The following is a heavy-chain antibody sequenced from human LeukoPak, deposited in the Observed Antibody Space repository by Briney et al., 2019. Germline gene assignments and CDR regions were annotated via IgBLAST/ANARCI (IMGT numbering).Heavy chain of an antibody. V-gene: IGHV4-4*07. CDR2: IYSGGST. Sequence: SETLSLTCTVSGGSISSYYWSWIRQPAGKGLEWIGRIYSGGSTNYNPSLKSRVTMSVDSSDNQFSLKLSSVTAADTAVFYCARENTGSYREFDYWGQGTLVTVSS. D-gene: IGHD1-26*01. CDR1: GGSISSYY. J-gene: IGHJ4*02. CDR3: ARENTGSYREFDY.